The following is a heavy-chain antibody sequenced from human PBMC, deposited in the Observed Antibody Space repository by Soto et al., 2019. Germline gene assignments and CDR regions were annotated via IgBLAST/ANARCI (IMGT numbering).Heavy chain of an antibody. Sequence: ASGKVSCKASGYTFTSYGISWGRQAPGQGLEWMGWISAYNGNTNYAQKLQGRVTMTTDTSTSTAYMELRSLRSDDTAVYYCASNSGSYSAAFDIWGQGTMVTVSS. CDR3: ASNSGSYSAAFDI. D-gene: IGHD1-26*01. J-gene: IGHJ3*02. CDR2: ISAYNGNT. CDR1: GYTFTSYG. V-gene: IGHV1-18*01.